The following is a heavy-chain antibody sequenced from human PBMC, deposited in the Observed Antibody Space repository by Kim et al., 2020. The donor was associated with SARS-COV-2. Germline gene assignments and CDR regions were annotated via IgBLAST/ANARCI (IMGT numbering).Heavy chain of an antibody. D-gene: IGHD2-2*01. CDR1: GGSISSGDYY. J-gene: IGHJ5*02. CDR2: IYYSGST. Sequence: SETLSLTCTVSGGSISSGDYYWSWIRQPPGKGLEWIGYIYYSGSTYYNPSLKSRVTISVDTSKNQFSLKLSSVTAADMAVYYCARELYCSSTSCYAGIPWFDPWGQGTLVTVSS. CDR3: ARELYCSSTSCYAGIPWFDP. V-gene: IGHV4-30-4*01.